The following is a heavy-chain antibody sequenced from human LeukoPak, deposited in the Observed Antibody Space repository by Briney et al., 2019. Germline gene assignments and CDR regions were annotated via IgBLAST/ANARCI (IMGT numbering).Heavy chain of an antibody. Sequence: ASVKVSCKASGYTFTSYDINWVRQATGQGLEWMGWMNPNSGNTGYAQKFQGRVTMTRNTSISTAYMELSSLRSEDTAVYYCARVPYSSGWYEFDYWGQGTLVTVSS. CDR3: ARVPYSSGWYEFDY. D-gene: IGHD6-19*01. CDR2: MNPNSGNT. CDR1: GYTFTSYD. V-gene: IGHV1-8*01. J-gene: IGHJ4*02.